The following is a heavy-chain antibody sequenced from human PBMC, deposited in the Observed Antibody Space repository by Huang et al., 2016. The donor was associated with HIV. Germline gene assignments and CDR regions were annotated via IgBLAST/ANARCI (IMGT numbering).Heavy chain of an antibody. J-gene: IGHJ4*02. CDR2: INHIGKT. CDR1: GGSFSGYY. Sequence: QVQLRQWGAGLVKPSETLSLTCAVYGGSFSGYYWTWIRQSPGKGLEGIGEINHIGKTNYQPSLKSRVTISKDTSKNQFSLQLTSGSAADTGVYFCAREKAADSAWYGVYYFDYWGEGALVTVTS. D-gene: IGHD6-19*01. CDR3: AREKAADSAWYGVYYFDY. V-gene: IGHV4-34*01.